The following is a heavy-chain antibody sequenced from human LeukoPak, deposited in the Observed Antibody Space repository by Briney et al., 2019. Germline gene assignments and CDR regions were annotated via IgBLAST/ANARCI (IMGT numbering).Heavy chain of an antibody. CDR2: ISSSSSYI. CDR3: ASSDYDYVWGSPNFDY. J-gene: IGHJ4*02. CDR1: GFTFSSYS. Sequence: GGSLRLSCAASGFTFSSYSMNWVRQAPGKGLEWVSSISSSSSYIYYADSVRGRFTISRDNAKNSLYLQMNSLRAEDTAVYYCASSDYDYVWGSPNFDYWGQGTLVTVSS. V-gene: IGHV3-21*01. D-gene: IGHD3-16*01.